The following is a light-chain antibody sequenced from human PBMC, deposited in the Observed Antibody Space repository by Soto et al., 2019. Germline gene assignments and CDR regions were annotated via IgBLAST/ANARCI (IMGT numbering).Light chain of an antibody. CDR1: TSDVGGYNY. Sequence: QSVLTQPASVSGSPGQSITISCTGSTSDVGGYNYVSWYQQHPGKAPKLMIYEDSNRPSGVSNRFSGSKSGNTASLTISGLLAEDEADYYCSSYTSSSSVVFGGGTKVTVL. V-gene: IGLV2-14*01. J-gene: IGLJ2*01. CDR3: SSYTSSSSVV. CDR2: EDS.